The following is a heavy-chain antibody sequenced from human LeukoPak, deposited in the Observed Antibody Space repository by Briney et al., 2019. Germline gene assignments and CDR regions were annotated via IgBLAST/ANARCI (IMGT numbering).Heavy chain of an antibody. J-gene: IGHJ6*03. D-gene: IGHD6-19*01. V-gene: IGHV4-34*01. CDR3: ASRPRLYSSGWYSVYMDV. Sequence: PSETLSLTCAVYGGSFSGYYWSWIRQPPGKGLEWIGEINHSGSTNYNPFLKSRVTISVDTSKNQFSLKLSSVTAADTAVYYCASRPRLYSSGWYSVYMDVWGKGTTVTVSS. CDR2: INHSGST. CDR1: GGSFSGYY.